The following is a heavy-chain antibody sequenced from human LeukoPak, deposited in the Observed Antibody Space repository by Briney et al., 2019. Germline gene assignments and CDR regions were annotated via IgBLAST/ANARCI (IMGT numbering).Heavy chain of an antibody. CDR2: ISSSSSSYI. CDR1: GFTFSSYS. CDR3: ARDISVYHAFDI. D-gene: IGHD3-10*01. V-gene: IGHV3-21*01. J-gene: IGHJ3*02. Sequence: GGSLRLSCAASGFTFSSYSMNWVRQAPGKGLEWVSSISSSSSSYIYYADSVKGRFTISTDNAKNSRYLQMNSLRAKTTEVYYCARDISVYHAFDIRVQGTMVTVSS.